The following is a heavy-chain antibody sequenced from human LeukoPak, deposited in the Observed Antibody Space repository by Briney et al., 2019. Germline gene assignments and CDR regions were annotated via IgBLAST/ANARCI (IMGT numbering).Heavy chain of an antibody. CDR1: GFTFSSYA. CDR2: ISSSGGST. D-gene: IGHD2-15*01. J-gene: IGHJ6*02. V-gene: IGHV3-23*01. CDR3: AKLKDIDLGWGIDI. Sequence: GGSLRLSCAASGFTFSSYAMTWVRQAPGKGLEWVSDISSSGGSTYYADSVKGRFTISRDNSKNTLYVQMNSLRAEDTAIYYCAKLKDIDLGWGIDIWGQGTTVTVS.